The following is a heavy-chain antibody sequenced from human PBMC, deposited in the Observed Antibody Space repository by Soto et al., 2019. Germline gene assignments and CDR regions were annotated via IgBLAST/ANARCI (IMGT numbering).Heavy chain of an antibody. CDR3: ARDRGYDILTANYNWFDP. D-gene: IGHD3-9*01. CDR1: GFTFSSYA. Sequence: GGSLRLSCAASGFTFSSYAMHWVRQAPGKGLEWVAVISYDGSNKYYADSVKGRFTISRDNSKNTLYLQMNSLRAEDTAVYYCARDRGYDILTANYNWFDPWGQGTLVTVSS. J-gene: IGHJ5*02. CDR2: ISYDGSNK. V-gene: IGHV3-30-3*01.